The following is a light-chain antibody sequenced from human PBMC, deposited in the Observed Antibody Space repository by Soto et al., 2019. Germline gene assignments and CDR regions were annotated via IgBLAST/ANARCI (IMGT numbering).Light chain of an antibody. Sequence: SVLNQPASVSGSTGQSISISCIGTSSDVGAYDLVSWYQQHPGTAPRLIIYENIRRPSTIASRFSGSKSGNTASLTISCLRAEDEANYHGCSYAGNRIFIFGGGTQLTVL. CDR2: ENI. V-gene: IGLV2-23*01. CDR3: CSYAGNRIFI. J-gene: IGLJ2*01. CDR1: SSDVGAYDL.